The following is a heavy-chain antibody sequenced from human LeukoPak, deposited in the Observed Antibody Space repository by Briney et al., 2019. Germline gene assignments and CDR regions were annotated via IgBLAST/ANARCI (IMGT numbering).Heavy chain of an antibody. V-gene: IGHV1-2*05. J-gene: IGHJ4*02. Sequence: EASVTVSCTASGYTFTGYYMHWVRQVPGQGLEWMGRINPNSGGTNYAQKFQDRVTMTRDTSISTAYMELNRLTSDDSVVYYCSASFSGYDRLFDYWGQGTLVTVSS. D-gene: IGHD5-12*01. CDR2: INPNSGGT. CDR1: GYTFTGYY. CDR3: SASFSGYDRLFDY.